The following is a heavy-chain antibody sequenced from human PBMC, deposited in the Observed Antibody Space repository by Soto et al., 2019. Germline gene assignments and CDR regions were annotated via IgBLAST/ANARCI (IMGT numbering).Heavy chain of an antibody. CDR1: GFTFSSYE. J-gene: IGHJ5*02. CDR3: ARGRAVYKAYNWFDP. V-gene: IGHV3-48*03. D-gene: IGHD2-8*01. Sequence: EVQLVESGGGLVQPGGSLRLSCAASGFTFSSYEMNWVRQAPGKGLEWVSYISSSGSTIYYADSVKGRFTISRDNAKNSLYLQMNSLRAEDTAVYYCARGRAVYKAYNWFDPWGQGTLVTVSS. CDR2: ISSSGSTI.